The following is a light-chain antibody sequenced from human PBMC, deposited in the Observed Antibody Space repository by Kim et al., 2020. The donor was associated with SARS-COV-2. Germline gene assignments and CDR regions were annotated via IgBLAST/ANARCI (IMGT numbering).Light chain of an antibody. CDR2: EVS. Sequence: QSITISCTGTSSDVGSYNLVSWYQHHPGKAPKLMIYEVSKRPSGVSNRFSGSKSGNTASLTISGLQAEDEADYYCCSYAGSSTYVFGGGTQLTVL. V-gene: IGLV2-23*02. CDR1: SSDVGSYNL. CDR3: CSYAGSSTYV. J-gene: IGLJ2*01.